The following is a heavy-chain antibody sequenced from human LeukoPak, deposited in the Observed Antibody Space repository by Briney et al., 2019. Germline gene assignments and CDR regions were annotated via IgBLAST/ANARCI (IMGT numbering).Heavy chain of an antibody. J-gene: IGHJ3*02. D-gene: IGHD1-20*01. V-gene: IGHV3-11*04. CDR3: ARGRYNWYRPDAFDI. Sequence: GGSLRLSCAASGFTFSDYYMSWIRQAPGKGLEWVSYISSSGSTIYYADSVKGRFTISRDNAKNSLYLQMNSLRAEDTAVYYCARGRYNWYRPDAFDIWGQGTMVTVSS. CDR1: GFTFSDYY. CDR2: ISSSGSTI.